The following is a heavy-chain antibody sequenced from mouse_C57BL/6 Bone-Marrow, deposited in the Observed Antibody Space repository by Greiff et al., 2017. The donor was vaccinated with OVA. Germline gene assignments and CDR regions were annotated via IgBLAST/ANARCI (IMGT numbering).Heavy chain of an antibody. D-gene: IGHD3-3*01. CDR3: TTEGPHWYFDV. CDR1: GFNIKDDY. J-gene: IGHJ1*03. V-gene: IGHV14-4*01. CDR2: IDPENGDT. Sequence: EVQLQQSGAELVRPGASVKLSCTASGFNIKDDYMHWVKQRPEQGLEWIGWIDPENGDTEYASKFQGKATITADTSSNTAYLQLSSLTSEDTAVYYCTTEGPHWYFDVWGTGTTVTVSS.